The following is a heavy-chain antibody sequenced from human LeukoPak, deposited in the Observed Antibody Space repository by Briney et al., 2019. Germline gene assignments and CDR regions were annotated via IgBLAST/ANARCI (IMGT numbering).Heavy chain of an antibody. D-gene: IGHD3-10*01. Sequence: SVKVSCKASGGTFSSYAISWVRQAPGQGLEWMGRIISILGIANYAQKFQGRVTITADKSTSTAYMEMSSLRSEDTAVYYCASGGGSGSYYDNYWGQGTLVTVSS. CDR1: GGTFSSYA. J-gene: IGHJ4*02. V-gene: IGHV1-69*04. CDR3: ASGGGSGSYYDNY. CDR2: IISILGIA.